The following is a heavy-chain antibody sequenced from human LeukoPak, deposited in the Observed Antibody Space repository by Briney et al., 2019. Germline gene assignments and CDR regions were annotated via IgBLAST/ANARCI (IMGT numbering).Heavy chain of an antibody. D-gene: IGHD3-22*01. Sequence: SVKVSCKASGGTFSSYAISWVRQAPGQGLEWMGGIIPIFGTANYAQRFQGRVTITTDESTSTAYMELSSLRSEDTAVYYCARAPYYYDSSGYFDAFDIWGQGTMVTVSS. V-gene: IGHV1-69*05. CDR1: GGTFSSYA. CDR2: IIPIFGTA. CDR3: ARAPYYYDSSGYFDAFDI. J-gene: IGHJ3*02.